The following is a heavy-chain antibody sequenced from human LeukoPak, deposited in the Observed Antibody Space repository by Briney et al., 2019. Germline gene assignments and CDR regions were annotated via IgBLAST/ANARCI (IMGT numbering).Heavy chain of an antibody. CDR1: GGSISSGGYS. V-gene: IGHV4-30-2*01. CDR3: ARVGTYNWFDP. Sequence: SETLSLTCAVSGGSISSGGYSWSWVRQPPGRGLEWIGHIYHFGSTSYNPSLKSRVTISLDTSANQFSLKLSSVTAADTAVYYCARVGTYNWFDPWGQGTLVTVSS. J-gene: IGHJ5*02. D-gene: IGHD1-14*01. CDR2: IYHFGST.